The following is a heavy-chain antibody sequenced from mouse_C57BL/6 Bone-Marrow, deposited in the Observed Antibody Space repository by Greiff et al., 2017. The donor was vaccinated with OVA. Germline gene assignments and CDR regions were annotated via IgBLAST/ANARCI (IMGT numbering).Heavy chain of an antibody. Sequence: GGGLVQPKGSLKLSCAASGFSFNTYAMNWVRQAPGKGLDWVARIRSKSNNYATYYADSVQDRFTSSRDDSESMLYLQMNNLKTEDTAMYYSGRQGPNGSSHLDYWGQGTTLTVSS. V-gene: IGHV10-1*01. CDR2: IRSKSNNYAT. CDR1: GFSFNTYA. D-gene: IGHD1-1*01. J-gene: IGHJ2*01. CDR3: GRQGPNGSSHLDY.